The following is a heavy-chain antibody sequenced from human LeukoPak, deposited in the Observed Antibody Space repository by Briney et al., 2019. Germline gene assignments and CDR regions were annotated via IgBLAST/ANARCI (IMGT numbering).Heavy chain of an antibody. CDR2: ISGSGGST. D-gene: IGHD3-22*01. CDR3: AKDPSYYDSSGYYWNYFDC. CDR1: GFTFSSYA. Sequence: GGSLRLSCAASGFTFSSYAMSWVRQAPGKGLEWVSAISGSGGSTYYADSVKGRFTISRDNSKNTLYLQMNSLRAEDTAVYYGAKDPSYYDSSGYYWNYFDCWGQGTLVTV. V-gene: IGHV3-23*01. J-gene: IGHJ4*02.